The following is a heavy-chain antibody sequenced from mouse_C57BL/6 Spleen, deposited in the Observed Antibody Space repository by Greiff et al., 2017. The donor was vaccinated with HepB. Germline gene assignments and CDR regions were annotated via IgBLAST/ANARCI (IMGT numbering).Heavy chain of an antibody. D-gene: IGHD1-1*01. CDR3: ARYGDDSSFYAMDY. CDR1: GYTFTSYW. Sequence: QVQLQQPGAELVKPGASVKLSCTASGYTFTSYWMHWVKQRPGRGLEWIGRIDPNSGGTKYNEKFKSKATLTVNKPSSTTYMQLSSLTSEDSAVYYCARYGDDSSFYAMDYWGQGTSVTVSS. J-gene: IGHJ4*01. CDR2: IDPNSGGT. V-gene: IGHV1-72*01.